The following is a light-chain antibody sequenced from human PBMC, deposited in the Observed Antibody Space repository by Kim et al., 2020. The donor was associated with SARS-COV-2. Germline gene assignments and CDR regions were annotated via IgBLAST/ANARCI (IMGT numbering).Light chain of an antibody. Sequence: MTQSPSSLSASVGDRVTLTCQASQDIRNYLNWYQQKPGTAPKLLMYDASNLETGVPSRFSGSGSGTDFTFTITSLQPEDIATYYCQQYDSLPLTFGGGTKVDIK. CDR2: DAS. V-gene: IGKV1-33*01. J-gene: IGKJ4*01. CDR3: QQYDSLPLT. CDR1: QDIRNY.